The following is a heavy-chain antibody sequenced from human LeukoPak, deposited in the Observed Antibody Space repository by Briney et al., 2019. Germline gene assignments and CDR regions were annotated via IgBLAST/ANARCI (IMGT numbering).Heavy chain of an antibody. CDR2: ISSSSSYI. J-gene: IGHJ3*02. CDR1: GFTFSSYS. CDR3: ARRTYCSSTSCPVRAFDI. Sequence: GGSLRLSCAASGFTFSSYSMNWVRQAPGKGLEWVSSISSSSSYIYYADSVKGRLTISRDNAKNSLYLQMNSPRAEDTAVYYCARRTYCSSTSCPVRAFDIWGQGTMVTVSS. V-gene: IGHV3-21*01. D-gene: IGHD2-2*01.